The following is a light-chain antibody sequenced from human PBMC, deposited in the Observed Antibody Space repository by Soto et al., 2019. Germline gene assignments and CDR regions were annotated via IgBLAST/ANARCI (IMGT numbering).Light chain of an antibody. J-gene: IGLJ2*01. CDR3: QSYDSSNPVV. CDR2: EDN. Sequence: NFMLTQPHSVSESPGKTVTISCTRSSGSIASNYVQWYQQRPGSVPTTVIYEDNQRPSGVPDRFSGSIDTSSNSASLTISGLKTEDEPDYYCQSYDSSNPVVFGGGTKVTVL. V-gene: IGLV6-57*03. CDR1: SGSIASNY.